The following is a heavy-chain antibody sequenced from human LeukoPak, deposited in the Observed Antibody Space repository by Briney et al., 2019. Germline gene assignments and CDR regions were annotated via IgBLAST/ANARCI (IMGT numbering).Heavy chain of an antibody. Sequence: GGSLRLSCAASGFTFSSYSMNWVRQAPGKGLEWVSSISSSSSYIYYADSVKGRFTISRDNAKNSLYLQMNSLRAEDTAVYYCARDVDSSGYESDYWGQGTLVTVSS. CDR1: GFTFSSYS. CDR3: ARDVDSSGYESDY. V-gene: IGHV3-21*01. J-gene: IGHJ4*02. D-gene: IGHD3-22*01. CDR2: ISSSSSYI.